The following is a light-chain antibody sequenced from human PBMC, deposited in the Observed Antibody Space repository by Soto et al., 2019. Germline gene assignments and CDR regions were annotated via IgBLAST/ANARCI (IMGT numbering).Light chain of an antibody. J-gene: IGKJ1*01. CDR2: GAS. CDR3: QQANSFPRT. CDR1: QGISRW. Sequence: DIQMTQSPSSVSAAVGDRVTITCRASQGISRWLAWYQQKPGRAPTLLIYGASNLQSGVPSRFSGSGSGTDYTLTINNLQPEDFATYYCQQANSFPRTFGQGTNVEI. V-gene: IGKV1-12*01.